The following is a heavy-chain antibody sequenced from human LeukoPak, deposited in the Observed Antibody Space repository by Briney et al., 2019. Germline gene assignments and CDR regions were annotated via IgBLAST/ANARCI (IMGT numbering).Heavy chain of an antibody. CDR3: ARGAIFGVVNYYYYYMDV. J-gene: IGHJ6*03. Sequence: PGGSLRLSCAASGFTFSSYSMNWVRQAPGKGLEWVSSISSSSSYIYYADSVKGRFTISRDNAKNSLYLQMNSLRAEDTAVYYCARGAIFGVVNYYYYYMDVWGKGTTVTVSS. CDR2: ISSSSSYI. D-gene: IGHD3-3*01. CDR1: GFTFSSYS. V-gene: IGHV3-21*01.